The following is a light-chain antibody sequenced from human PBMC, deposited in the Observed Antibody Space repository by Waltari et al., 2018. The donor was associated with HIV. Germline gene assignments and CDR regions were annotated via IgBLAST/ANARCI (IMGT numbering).Light chain of an antibody. CDR3: AAWDDSLSGYV. CDR1: TTTNNQRDS. CDR2: QTD. Sequence: QSVLSQPPSASGTPGQRLTISCSASTTTNNQRDSVRWFRQVPGAAPRLLMYQTDQRPSWVTDRFSGSKSGTSASLVISGLRSEDEAHYYCAAWDDSLSGYVFGTGTKVIVL. V-gene: IGLV1-47*01. J-gene: IGLJ1*01.